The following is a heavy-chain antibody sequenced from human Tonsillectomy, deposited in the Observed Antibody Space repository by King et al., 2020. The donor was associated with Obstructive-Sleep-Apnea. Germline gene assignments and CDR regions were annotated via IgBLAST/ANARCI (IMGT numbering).Heavy chain of an antibody. CDR1: GFTVSSHA. CDR2: ISYDGSNK. V-gene: IGHV3-30*04. D-gene: IGHD2-2*01. J-gene: IGHJ4*02. CDR3: AGVMEGYCGSPSCFAFRY. Sequence: VQLVESGGGVVQPGRSLRLSCEASGFTVSSHAMHWVRQAPGKGLEWVAVISYDGSNKYYADSVKGRFTISRDTSKNTLYLQMNSLRAEDTAVYFCAGVMEGYCGSPSCFAFRYWGQGTLVTVSS.